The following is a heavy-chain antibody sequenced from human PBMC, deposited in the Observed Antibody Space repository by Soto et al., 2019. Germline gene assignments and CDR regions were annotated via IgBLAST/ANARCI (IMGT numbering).Heavy chain of an antibody. D-gene: IGHD4-17*01. Sequence: PSETLSLTCTVSGGSISSGDYYWSWIRQPPGKGLEWIGYIYYSGSTYYNPSLKSRVTISVDTSKNQFSLKLSSVTAADTAVYYCARVSTDYGIDYWGQGTLVTVSS. CDR2: IYYSGST. V-gene: IGHV4-30-4*01. J-gene: IGHJ4*02. CDR1: GGSISSGDYY. CDR3: ARVSTDYGIDY.